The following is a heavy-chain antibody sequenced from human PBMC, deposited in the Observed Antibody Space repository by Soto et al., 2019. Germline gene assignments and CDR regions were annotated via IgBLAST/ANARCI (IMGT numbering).Heavy chain of an antibody. V-gene: IGHV4-39*01. Sequence: QLQLQESGPGLVKPSETLSLTCTVSGGSISSSTSYWGWIRQPPGKGLEWIGSINYSGSTYYSRSRKSRVTISADTPKNQFSLKLSSVTAADTSVYYCARPVNYYYYYMDVWGKGTMVTVSS. CDR3: ARPVNYYYYYMDV. CDR1: GGSISSSTSY. CDR2: INYSGST. J-gene: IGHJ6*03.